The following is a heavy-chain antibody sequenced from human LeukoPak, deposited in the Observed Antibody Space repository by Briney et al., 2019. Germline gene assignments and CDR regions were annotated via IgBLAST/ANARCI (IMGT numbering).Heavy chain of an antibody. D-gene: IGHD6-6*01. CDR2: ISSSGSTI. J-gene: IGHJ4*02. CDR1: GFTFSSYE. Sequence: GGSLRLSCAASGFTFSSYEMNWVRQAPGKGLEWVSYISSSGSTIYYADSVKGRFTISRDNSKNSLYLQMNSLRAEDTALYYCAKAEYSSSSGIDYWGQGTLVTVSS. CDR3: AKAEYSSSSGIDY. V-gene: IGHV3-48*03.